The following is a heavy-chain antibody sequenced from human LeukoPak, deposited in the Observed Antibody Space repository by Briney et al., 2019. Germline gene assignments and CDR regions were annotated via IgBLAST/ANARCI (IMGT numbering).Heavy chain of an antibody. CDR2: INHSGST. CDR1: GGSFSGYY. D-gene: IGHD3-22*01. CDR3: ARGEPYYYDSSGYPTR. Sequence: SETLSLTCAVYGGSFSGYYWSWIRQPPGKGLEWIGEINHSGSTNYNPSLKSRVTISVDTSKNQFSLKLSSVTAADTAVYYCARGEPYYYDSSGYPTRWGQGTLVTVSS. V-gene: IGHV4-34*01. J-gene: IGHJ4*02.